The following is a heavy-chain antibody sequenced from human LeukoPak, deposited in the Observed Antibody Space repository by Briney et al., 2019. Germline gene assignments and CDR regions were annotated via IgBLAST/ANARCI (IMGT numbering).Heavy chain of an antibody. CDR1: GDSVSSNSAA. J-gene: IGHJ4*02. Sequence: SQTLSLTCAISGDSVSSNSAAWNWIRQSPSRGLEWLGRTYYRSKWYNDYAVSVKSRITINPDTSKNQFSLQLNSVTPEDTAVYYCARGQKRQDLAATGKIDYWGQGTLVTVSS. CDR3: ARGQKRQDLAATGKIDY. V-gene: IGHV6-1*01. CDR2: TYYRSKWYN. D-gene: IGHD6-13*01.